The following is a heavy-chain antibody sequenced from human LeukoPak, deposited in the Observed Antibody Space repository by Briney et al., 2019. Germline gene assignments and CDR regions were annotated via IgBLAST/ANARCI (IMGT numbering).Heavy chain of an antibody. CDR2: IYTSGST. J-gene: IGHJ4*02. CDR3: ARDHGYDFWSGYYYIDY. CDR1: GGSISSGSYN. Sequence: SETLSLTCTVSGGSISSGSYNWSWIRQPAGKGLEWIGRIYTSGSTNYNPSLKSRVTISVDTSKNQFSLKLSSVTAADTAVYYCARDHGYDFWSGYYYIDYWGQGTLVTVSS. D-gene: IGHD3-3*01. V-gene: IGHV4-61*02.